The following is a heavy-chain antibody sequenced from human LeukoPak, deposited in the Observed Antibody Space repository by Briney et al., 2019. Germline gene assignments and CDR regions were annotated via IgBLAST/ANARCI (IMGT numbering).Heavy chain of an antibody. Sequence: ASVKVSCKASGNTFTMYYIHWVRQAPGQGLEWMGMINPSDGATTYAQRFQGRVTMTRDMSKTTVNMDLRSLRSEDTAVYFGARWQRGGLSANLGGLFASYYTYYYMDVWGRGTTVTVSS. J-gene: IGHJ6*03. CDR3: ARWQRGGLSANLGGLFASYYTYYYMDV. CDR1: GNTFTMYY. D-gene: IGHD3-16*01. V-gene: IGHV1-46*01. CDR2: INPSDGAT.